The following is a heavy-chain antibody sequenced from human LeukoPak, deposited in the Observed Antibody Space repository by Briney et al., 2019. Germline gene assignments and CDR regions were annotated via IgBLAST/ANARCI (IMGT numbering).Heavy chain of an antibody. CDR1: GFTFSSYA. Sequence: GGSLRLSCAASGFTFSSYAMSWVRQAPGKGLEWVSAIGGSGGSTYYADSVKGRFTISRDNSKNTLYLQMNSLRAEDTAVYYCARLRGDTAMVGWFDPWGQGTLVTVSS. V-gene: IGHV3-23*01. CDR3: ARLRGDTAMVGWFDP. J-gene: IGHJ5*02. D-gene: IGHD5-18*01. CDR2: IGGSGGST.